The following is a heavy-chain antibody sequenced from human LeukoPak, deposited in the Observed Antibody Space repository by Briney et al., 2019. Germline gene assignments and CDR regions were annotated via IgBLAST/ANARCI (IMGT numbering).Heavy chain of an antibody. CDR3: ARVTGYMIEDYFDY. Sequence: SETLSLTCTVSGGSISSYYWSWIRQPPGKGLEWIGYIYYSGSTNYNPPLKSRVTISVDTSKNQFSLKLRSVTAADTAVYYCARVTGYMIEDYFDYWGQGILVTVSS. V-gene: IGHV4-59*01. J-gene: IGHJ4*02. D-gene: IGHD3-9*01. CDR2: IYYSGST. CDR1: GGSISSYY.